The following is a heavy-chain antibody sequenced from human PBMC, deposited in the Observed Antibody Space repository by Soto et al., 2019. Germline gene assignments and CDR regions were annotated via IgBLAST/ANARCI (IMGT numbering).Heavy chain of an antibody. CDR3: ARDGGIAAATYAFDI. CDR2: INPSGGST. CDR1: GYTFTSYY. D-gene: IGHD6-13*01. V-gene: IGHV1-46*01. J-gene: IGHJ3*02. Sequence: ASVKVSCKASGYTFTSYYMHWVRQAPGQGLEWMGIINPSGGSTSYAQKFQGRVTMTRDTSTSTVYMELSSLRSEDTAVYYCARDGGIAAATYAFDIWGQGTMVTVSS.